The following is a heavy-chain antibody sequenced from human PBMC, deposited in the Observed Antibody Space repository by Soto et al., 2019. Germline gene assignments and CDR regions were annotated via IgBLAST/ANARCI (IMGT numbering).Heavy chain of an antibody. Sequence: QVQLVQSGAEVKKPGSSVKVSCKASGGTFSSYAISWVRQAPGQGLEWMGGIIPIFGTANYAQKFQGRVTITADKSTSTAYMELSSLRSXXXXVYYCAQREQAFGMDVWGQGTTVXVXS. CDR1: GGTFSSYA. CDR3: AQREQAFGMDV. D-gene: IGHD1-1*01. V-gene: IGHV1-69*06. CDR2: IIPIFGTA. J-gene: IGHJ6*02.